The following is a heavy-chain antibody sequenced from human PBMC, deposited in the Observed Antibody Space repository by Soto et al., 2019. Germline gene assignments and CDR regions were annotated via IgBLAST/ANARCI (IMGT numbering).Heavy chain of an antibody. J-gene: IGHJ6*02. CDR3: ARACINYDFWSGYYTLGYYYGMDV. V-gene: IGHV3-21*01. CDR1: GFTFSSYS. CDR2: ISSSSSYI. D-gene: IGHD3-3*01. Sequence: EVQLVESGGGLVKPGGSVRLSCAASGFTFSSYSMNWVRKAPGKGLEWVSSISSSSSYIYYADSVKGRFTISRDNAKNSLYLQMNSLRAEDTAVYYCARACINYDFWSGYYTLGYYYGMDVWGQGTTVTVSS.